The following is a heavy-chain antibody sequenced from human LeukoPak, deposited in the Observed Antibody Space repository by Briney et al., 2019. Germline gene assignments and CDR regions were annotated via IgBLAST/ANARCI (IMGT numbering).Heavy chain of an antibody. J-gene: IGHJ2*01. CDR3: ARDQVIMIGVRTTYWYFDL. V-gene: IGHV3-7*01. CDR1: GFTFSNYW. Sequence: PGGSLRLSCAASGFTFSNYWMSWVRQAPGKGLEWVANITQDGSEIYYVDSVKGRFTISRDNAKNSLYLQINSVRADDTAVYYCARDQVIMIGVRTTYWYFDLWGRSTLVTVSS. CDR2: ITQDGSEI. D-gene: IGHD3-22*01.